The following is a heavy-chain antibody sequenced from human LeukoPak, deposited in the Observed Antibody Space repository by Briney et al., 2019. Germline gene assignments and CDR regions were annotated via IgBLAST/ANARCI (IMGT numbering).Heavy chain of an antibody. D-gene: IGHD2-15*01. CDR3: AKDEVYCSGGSFHTLTMGV. CDR2: ISGSGGST. CDR1: GFTFSSYA. J-gene: IGHJ6*03. V-gene: IGHV3-23*01. Sequence: GGSLRLSCAASGFTFSSYAMSWVRQAPGKGLEWVSAISGSGGSTYYADSVKGRFTISRDNSKNTLYLQMNSLRAEDTAVYYCAKDEVYCSGGSFHTLTMGVWGKGTTVTVSS.